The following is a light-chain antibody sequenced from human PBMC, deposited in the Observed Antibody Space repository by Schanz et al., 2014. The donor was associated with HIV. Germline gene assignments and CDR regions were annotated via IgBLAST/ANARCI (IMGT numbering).Light chain of an antibody. Sequence: QSALTQPPSASGSPGQSVTISCTGTSRDIGSYNFVSWYQHHPAEPPKLMIYEVSKRPSGVPGRFSGSKSGNTASLTVSGLQAEDEADYYCCSYTTTSTYVFGAGTKLTVL. CDR1: SRDIGSYNF. V-gene: IGLV2-8*01. CDR2: EVS. J-gene: IGLJ1*01. CDR3: CSYTTTSTYV.